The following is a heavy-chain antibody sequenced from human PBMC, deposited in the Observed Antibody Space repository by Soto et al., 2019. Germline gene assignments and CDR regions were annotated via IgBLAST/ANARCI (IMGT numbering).Heavy chain of an antibody. D-gene: IGHD2-2*01. J-gene: IGHJ5*02. CDR1: GFTFSSYA. V-gene: IGHV3-30-3*01. CDR3: ARERKVYCSSTSCTNWFDP. CDR2: ISYDGSNK. Sequence: GGSLRLSCAASGFTFSSYAMHWVRQAPGKGLEWVAVISYDGSNKYYADSVKGRFTISRDNSKNTLYLQMNSLRAEDTAVYYCARERKVYCSSTSCTNWFDPWGQGTLVTVSS.